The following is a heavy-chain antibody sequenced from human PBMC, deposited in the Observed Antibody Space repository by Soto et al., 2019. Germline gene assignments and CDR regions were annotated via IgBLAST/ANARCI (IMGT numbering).Heavy chain of an antibody. J-gene: IGHJ6*02. CDR1: GGSISSTNW. V-gene: IGHV4-4*02. Sequence: SETLSLTCAVSGGSISSTNWWSWVRQPPGKGLEWIGEIYFSGTTKFNRSLKSRISMLVDKSKNHFSLTLTSVTAADTAVYYWGRAGGRFYGMDVWGQGNTVTVSS. CDR2: IYFSGTT. CDR3: GRAGGRFYGMDV.